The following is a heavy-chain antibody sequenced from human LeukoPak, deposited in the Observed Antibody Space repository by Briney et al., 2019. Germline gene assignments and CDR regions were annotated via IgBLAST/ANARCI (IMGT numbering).Heavy chain of an antibody. V-gene: IGHV3-30*02. J-gene: IGHJ3*02. Sequence: RGRCLCLSWAPSGFSLSSSGMHWVRLAPGKGLGWVAFILYDVSNIYYADSVTGRFTISRDNSKNTLYLQMNSLRTEDTAMYYRAKDAVGHGYSDGYQAFDIWGQGTTVTVSS. CDR2: ILYDVSNI. D-gene: IGHD5-18*01. CDR1: GFSLSSSG. CDR3: AKDAVGHGYSDGYQAFDI.